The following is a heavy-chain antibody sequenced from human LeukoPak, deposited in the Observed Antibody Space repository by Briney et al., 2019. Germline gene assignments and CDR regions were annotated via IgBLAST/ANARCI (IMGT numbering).Heavy chain of an antibody. Sequence: GGSLRLSCAASGFTFTNYAMNWVRQAPGKGLEWVSAISGSGGSSPYADSVRGRFTISRDNSNNMLYLQMNSLRAEDTAVYYCAKPLRDAGSFNYPYFDFWGQGTLVTVSS. J-gene: IGHJ4*02. V-gene: IGHV3-23*01. CDR2: ISGSGGSS. CDR3: AKPLRDAGSFNYPYFDF. D-gene: IGHD5-24*01. CDR1: GFTFTNYA.